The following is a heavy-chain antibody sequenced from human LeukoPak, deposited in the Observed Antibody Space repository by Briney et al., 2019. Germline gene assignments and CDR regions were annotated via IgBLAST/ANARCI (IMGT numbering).Heavy chain of an antibody. D-gene: IGHD3-3*01. CDR1: GGSISSSSYY. CDR2: IYYSGST. Sequence: KPSETLSLTCTVSGGSISSSSYYWGWIRQPPGKRLEWIGSIYYSGSTYYNPSLKSRVTISVDTSKNQFSLKLSSVTAADTAVYYCASPYYDFWSGYYSFDYWGQGTLVTVSS. J-gene: IGHJ4*02. CDR3: ASPYYDFWSGYYSFDY. V-gene: IGHV4-39*01.